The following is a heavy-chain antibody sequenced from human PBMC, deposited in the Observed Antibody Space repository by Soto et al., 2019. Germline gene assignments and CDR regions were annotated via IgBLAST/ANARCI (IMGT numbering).Heavy chain of an antibody. CDR1: GYTFTNFG. J-gene: IGHJ4*02. CDR2: IIPILGVT. CDR3: ARDRTMKVE. Sequence: ASVKVSCKASGYTFTNFGISWVRQAPGQGLEWMGSIIPILGVTNYAQKFQGRVTITADKFTSTAYMELSSLRTEDTAVYYCARDRTMKVEWGQGTLVTVSS. D-gene: IGHD3-22*01. V-gene: IGHV1-69*04.